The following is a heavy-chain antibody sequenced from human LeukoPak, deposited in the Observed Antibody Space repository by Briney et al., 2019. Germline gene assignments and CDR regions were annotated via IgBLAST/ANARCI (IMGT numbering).Heavy chain of an antibody. V-gene: IGHV3-7*01. D-gene: IGHD6-19*01. Sequence: TGGSLTLFCAASGFTFSSYWVNWVRQAPGKGLEWVANIKQDGSEKYYVASVKGRFTISRDNAKNSLYLQMNSLRAEDTAVYYCARPVEYNSGWDNFDYWGKGTLVTVSS. CDR3: ARPVEYNSGWDNFDY. CDR1: GFTFSSYW. CDR2: IKQDGSEK. J-gene: IGHJ4*02.